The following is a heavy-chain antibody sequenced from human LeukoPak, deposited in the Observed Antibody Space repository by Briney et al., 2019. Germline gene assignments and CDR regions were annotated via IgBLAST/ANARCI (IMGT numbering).Heavy chain of an antibody. CDR1: GLTFDDYT. V-gene: IGHV3-43*01. CDR2: ITWDGHIT. D-gene: IGHD4/OR15-4a*01. Sequence: GGSLRLSCAASGLTFDDYTMHWVRQAPGKGLEWVSLITWDGHITYYSDSMKGRFTVSRDNSKNSLYLQMNSLRTEDTALYYCAKDITVHGAGGVFDYWGQGALVTVSS. J-gene: IGHJ4*02. CDR3: AKDITVHGAGGVFDY.